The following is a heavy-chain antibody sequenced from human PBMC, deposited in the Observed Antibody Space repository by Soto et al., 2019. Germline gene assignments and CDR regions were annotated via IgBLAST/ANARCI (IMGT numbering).Heavy chain of an antibody. J-gene: IGHJ4*02. CDR1: GGSISSSSYY. D-gene: IGHD6-19*01. CDR2: IYYSGST. Sequence: QLQLQESGPGLVKPSETLSLTCTVSGGSISSSSYYWGWIRQPPGKGLEWIGSIYYSGSTYYNPSLKSRVTISIDTSKNQFSLKLSSVTAADTAVYYCARHSSGWYWSGRIYFDYWGQGTLVTVSS. V-gene: IGHV4-39*01. CDR3: ARHSSGWYWSGRIYFDY.